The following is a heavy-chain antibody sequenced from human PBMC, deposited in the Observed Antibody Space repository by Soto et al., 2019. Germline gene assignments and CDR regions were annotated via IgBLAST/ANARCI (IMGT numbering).Heavy chain of an antibody. CDR2: ISSSGSTI. V-gene: IGHV3-48*03. Sequence: GGSLRLSCAASGFTFSSYEMNWVRQAPGKGLEWVSYISSSGSTIYYADSVKGRFTISRDNAKNSLYLQMNSLRAEDTAVYYCARVLEKSQTGDWDYWGQGTLVTVSS. D-gene: IGHD7-27*01. CDR3: ARVLEKSQTGDWDY. CDR1: GFTFSSYE. J-gene: IGHJ4*02.